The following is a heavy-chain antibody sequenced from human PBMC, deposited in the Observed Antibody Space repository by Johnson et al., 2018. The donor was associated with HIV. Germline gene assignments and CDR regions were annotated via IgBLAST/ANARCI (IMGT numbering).Heavy chain of an antibody. Sequence: VQLVESGGRLVQPGGSLRLSCAASGFSFSTYWMHWVRRVPGKGLVWVSRIDTEGSGTTYADSVKGRFTIYRDNAKNTVYLQMIRLRAEDMAVYYCARSRWADDAFDVWGQGTMVTVSS. CDR3: ARSRWADDAFDV. CDR1: GFSFSTYW. CDR2: IDTEGSGT. V-gene: IGHV3-74*03. D-gene: IGHD1-26*01. J-gene: IGHJ3*01.